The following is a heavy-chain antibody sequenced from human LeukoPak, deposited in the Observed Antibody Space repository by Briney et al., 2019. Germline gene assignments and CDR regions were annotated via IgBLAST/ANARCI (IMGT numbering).Heavy chain of an antibody. CDR3: ARDQSRYFDWLSHAFDI. D-gene: IGHD3-9*01. CDR1: GYTFTGYY. V-gene: IGHV1-2*02. J-gene: IGHJ3*02. Sequence: ASVKVSCKASGYTFTGYYMHWVRHAPGQGLEWMGWINPNSGGTNYAQKFQGRVTMTRDTSISTAYMELSRLRSDDTAVYYCARDQSRYFDWLSHAFDIWGQGTMVTVSS. CDR2: INPNSGGT.